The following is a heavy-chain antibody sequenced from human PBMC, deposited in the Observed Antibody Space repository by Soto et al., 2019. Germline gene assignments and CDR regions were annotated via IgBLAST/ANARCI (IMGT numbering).Heavy chain of an antibody. D-gene: IGHD3-22*01. V-gene: IGHV1-69*01. CDR1: GGTFSSYA. CDR2: IIPIFGTA. J-gene: IGHJ4*02. CDR3: AIGYDSSGYSPYYNSDY. Sequence: QVQLVQSGAEVKKPGSSVKVSCKASGGTFSSYAISWVRQAPGQGLEWMGGIIPIFGTANYAQKFQGRVTVDADESTNTAYMELSSMKSEDTAMYYCAIGYDSSGYSPYYNSDYWGKGPLVTGST.